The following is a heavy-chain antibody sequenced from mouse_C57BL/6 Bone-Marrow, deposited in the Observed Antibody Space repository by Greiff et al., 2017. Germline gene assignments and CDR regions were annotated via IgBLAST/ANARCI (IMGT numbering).Heavy chain of an antibody. Sequence: QVQLQQPGAELVMPGASVKLSCKASGYTFTSYWMHWVKQRPGQGLEWIGEIDPSDSYTNYNQKFKGKSTLTVDKSSSTAYMQLSSLTSEDSAVYYCARSFDGYWYFDVWGTGTTVTVCS. D-gene: IGHD2-3*01. CDR1: GYTFTSYW. V-gene: IGHV1-69*01. CDR3: ARSFDGYWYFDV. CDR2: IDPSDSYT. J-gene: IGHJ1*03.